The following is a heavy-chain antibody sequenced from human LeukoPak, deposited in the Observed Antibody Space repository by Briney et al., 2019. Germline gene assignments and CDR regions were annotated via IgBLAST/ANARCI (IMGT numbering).Heavy chain of an antibody. J-gene: IGHJ4*02. V-gene: IGHV3-23*01. Sequence: GGSLRLSCAASGFTFSSYAMSWVRQAPGKGLEWVSAISGSGGSTYYADSVKGRFTISRDNPKNTLYLQMNSLRAEDTAVYYCAKASRGYCSSTSCYPGHWGQGTLVTVSS. D-gene: IGHD2-2*01. CDR3: AKASRGYCSSTSCYPGH. CDR1: GFTFSSYA. CDR2: ISGSGGST.